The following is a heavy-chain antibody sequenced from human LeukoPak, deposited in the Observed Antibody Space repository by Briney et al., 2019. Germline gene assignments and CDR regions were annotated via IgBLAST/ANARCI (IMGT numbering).Heavy chain of an antibody. CDR1: GYTFTSCY. V-gene: IGHV1-46*01. D-gene: IGHD1-20*01. CDR3: ARLTGGLVDAFDI. Sequence: ASVKVSCKASGYTFTSCYMHWVRQAPGQGLEWMGIINPSGGSTSYAQKFQGRVTMTRDTSTSTVYMELSSLRSEDTAVYYCARLTGGLVDAFDIWGQGTMVTVSS. CDR2: INPSGGST. J-gene: IGHJ3*02.